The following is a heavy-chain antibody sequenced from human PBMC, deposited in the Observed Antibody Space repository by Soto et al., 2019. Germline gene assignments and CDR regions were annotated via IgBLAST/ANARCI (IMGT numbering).Heavy chain of an antibody. V-gene: IGHV1-69*02. Sequence: QVQLVQSGAEVKKPGSSVKVSCKASGGTFSSYTISWVRQAPGQGLEWMGRIIPNVAIANFAEKFRGRVTIPAEKPTRTAYLGPSSLGAEDTAGYYCATIGGGGRGYWGQGTLVTVSS. CDR1: GGTFSSYT. CDR3: ATIGGGGRGY. CDR2: IIPNVAIA. J-gene: IGHJ4*02. D-gene: IGHD1-26*01.